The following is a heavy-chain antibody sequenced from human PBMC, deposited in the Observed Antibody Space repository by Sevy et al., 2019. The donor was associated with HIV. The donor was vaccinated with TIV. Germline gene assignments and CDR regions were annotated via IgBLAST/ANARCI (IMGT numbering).Heavy chain of an antibody. Sequence: GGSLRLSCAASGFTFSTYGMHWVRQAPGKGLEWVAVMWFEGSKTYHADSVKGRFTISRDIAKNTLHLKMNSLRAEDTAVYYCASDLECDHDGDDGTEFMPDYWGQGTLVTVSS. CDR3: ASDLECDHDGDDGTEFMPDY. V-gene: IGHV3-33*01. J-gene: IGHJ4*02. D-gene: IGHD2-21*02. CDR2: MWFEGSKT. CDR1: GFTFSTYG.